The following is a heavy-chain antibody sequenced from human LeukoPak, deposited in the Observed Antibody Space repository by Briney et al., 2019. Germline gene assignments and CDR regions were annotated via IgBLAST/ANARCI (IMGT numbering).Heavy chain of an antibody. V-gene: IGHV4-59*08. CDR2: IYNSGST. Sequence: SETLSLTCTVSGASITSFYWSWIRQPPGKGLEWIGYIYNSGSTNYNPSLKSRVAISVDTSKNQFSLKLSSVTAADTAVYYCARGTGDYWGQGTLVTVSS. CDR3: ARGTGDY. J-gene: IGHJ4*02. CDR1: GASITSFY.